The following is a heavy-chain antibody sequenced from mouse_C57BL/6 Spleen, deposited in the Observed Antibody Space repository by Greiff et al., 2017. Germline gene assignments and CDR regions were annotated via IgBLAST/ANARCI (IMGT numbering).Heavy chain of an antibody. CDR3: ARYIYYYGSRDWYFDV. CDR1: GFTFTDYY. J-gene: IGHJ1*03. CDR2: IRNKANGYTT. D-gene: IGHD1-1*01. Sequence: EVKVVESGGGLVQPGGSLSLSCAASGFTFTDYYMSWVRQPPGKALEWLGFIRNKANGYTTEYSASVKGRFTISRDNSQSILYLQMNALRAEDSATYYCARYIYYYGSRDWYFDVWGTGTTVTVSS. V-gene: IGHV7-3*01.